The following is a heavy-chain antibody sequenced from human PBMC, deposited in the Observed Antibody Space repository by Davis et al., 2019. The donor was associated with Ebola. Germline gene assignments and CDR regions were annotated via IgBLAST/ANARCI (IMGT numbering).Heavy chain of an antibody. D-gene: IGHD1-26*01. CDR1: GFTFSSYG. CDR2: IWDEGSNK. CDR3: ARVLGANKYYYYYGMDV. J-gene: IGHJ6*02. V-gene: IGHV3-33*01. Sequence: GGPLRLPFAPSGFTFSSYGMNGVRQAPGKGLEWVAVIWDEGSNKYYADSVKGRFTISRDNSKNTLYLQMNSLRAEDTAVYYCARVLGANKYYYYYGMDVWGQGTTVTVSS.